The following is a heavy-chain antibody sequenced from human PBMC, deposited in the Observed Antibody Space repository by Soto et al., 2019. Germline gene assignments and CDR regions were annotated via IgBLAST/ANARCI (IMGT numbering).Heavy chain of an antibody. CDR3: ARRYGSCFEI. CDR2: IYYSGST. V-gene: IGHV4-59*08. CDR1: GGSVSSYY. D-gene: IGHD3-10*01. J-gene: IGHJ3*02. Sequence: QVQLQESGPGLVKPSETLSLTCTVSGGSVSSYYWSWIRQPPGKGLEWIGYIYYSGSTNYKPSLKNRATISVDTSKNQFSLKLSSVTAADTAVDYCARRYGSCFEIWGQGTRVTVSS.